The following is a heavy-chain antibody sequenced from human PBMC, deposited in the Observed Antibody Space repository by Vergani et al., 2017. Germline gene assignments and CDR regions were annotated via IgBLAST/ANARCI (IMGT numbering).Heavy chain of an antibody. D-gene: IGHD6-19*01. CDR2: LSASDRRT. CDR3: AKVGRSEVAGTFGAFDI. CDR1: GFTFIMRA. Sequence: EVQLVESGGGLMQPGGSLRLSCAASGFTFIMRAMSWVRQAPGKGLEWVSTLSASDRRTHYADSVKGRFTISRDISKNTLFLHMNSLRPEDTAVYYCAKVGRSEVAGTFGAFDIWGQGTMVTVSS. J-gene: IGHJ3*02. V-gene: IGHV3-23*04.